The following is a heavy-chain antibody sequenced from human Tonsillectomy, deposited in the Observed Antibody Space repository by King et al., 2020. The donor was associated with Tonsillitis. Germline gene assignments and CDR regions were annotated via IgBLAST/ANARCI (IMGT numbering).Heavy chain of an antibody. CDR3: AKEGGGLGGGEYYYRMDV. V-gene: IGHV3-30*18. CDR2: ISFDGSHK. D-gene: IGHD2-21*01. J-gene: IGHJ6*02. CDR1: GFTFSSYG. Sequence: VQLVESGGGVVQPGRSLRLSCAASGFTFSSYGIHWVRQAPGKGLEWVAVISFDGSHKYYADSVKGRFTISRDNSKNTLYLQMFSLRAADTAVYYCAKEGGGLGGGEYYYRMDVWGQGTTVTVSS.